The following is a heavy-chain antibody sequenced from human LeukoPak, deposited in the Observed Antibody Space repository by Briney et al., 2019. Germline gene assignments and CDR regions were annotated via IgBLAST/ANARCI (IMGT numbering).Heavy chain of an antibody. CDR3: AKSISVPGRRPEYYFDY. D-gene: IGHD6-19*01. Sequence: GGSLRLSCAASGFTFSSYWMSWVRQAPGKGLEWVSAISGSGGSTNYADSVKGRFTISRDNSKNTLYLQMNSLRAEDTAVYYCAKSISVPGRRPEYYFDYWGQGTLVTVSS. CDR2: ISGSGGST. J-gene: IGHJ4*02. V-gene: IGHV3-23*01. CDR1: GFTFSSYW.